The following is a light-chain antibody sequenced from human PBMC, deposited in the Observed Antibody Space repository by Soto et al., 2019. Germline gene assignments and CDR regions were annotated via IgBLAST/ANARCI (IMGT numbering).Light chain of an antibody. CDR2: MAS. Sequence: DIQMTQSPSTLSASVGDRVTITCRASQSIDSWLAWYQQKPGKAPKLLIYMASILESGVPSRFSGSGSGTEFTLTISSLQPDDFATYYCQQYTGYSFGQGTKVDIK. CDR1: QSIDSW. J-gene: IGKJ1*01. V-gene: IGKV1-5*03. CDR3: QQYTGYS.